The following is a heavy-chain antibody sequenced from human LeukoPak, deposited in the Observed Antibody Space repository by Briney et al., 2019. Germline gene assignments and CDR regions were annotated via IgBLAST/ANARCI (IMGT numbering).Heavy chain of an antibody. V-gene: IGHV3-53*01. CDR3: AKAGIVGETTNLDY. J-gene: IGHJ4*02. CDR1: GVTVSSNY. CDR2: IYSGGST. D-gene: IGHD1-26*01. Sequence: GGSLRLSCAASGVTVSSNYMSWVRQAPGKGLEWVSVIYSGGSTYYADSVKGQFTISRDNSKNTLYLQMNSLRAEDTAVYYCAKAGIVGETTNLDYWGQGTLVTVSS.